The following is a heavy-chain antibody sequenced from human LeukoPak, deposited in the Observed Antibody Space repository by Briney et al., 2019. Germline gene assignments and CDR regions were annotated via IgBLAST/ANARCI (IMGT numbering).Heavy chain of an antibody. Sequence: SETLSLTCTVSGVSISSYDWSWIRQPAGKGLESIGHISTSGSSNYNPSLNSRVTISVDTSKNQFYLKLSSVTAADTAVYYCARASYDSSGYYTDYWGQGTLVTVSS. CDR1: GVSISSYD. J-gene: IGHJ4*02. V-gene: IGHV4-4*07. D-gene: IGHD3-22*01. CDR3: ARASYDSSGYYTDY. CDR2: ISTSGSS.